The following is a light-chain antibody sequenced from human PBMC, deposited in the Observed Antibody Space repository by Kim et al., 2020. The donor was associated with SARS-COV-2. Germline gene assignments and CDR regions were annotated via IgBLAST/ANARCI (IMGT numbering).Light chain of an antibody. CDR2: RAS. CDR3: QQYNNWPCT. J-gene: IGKJ4*01. CDR1: QSVSSN. Sequence: VAPGERATLSCRASQSVSSNLAWYQQKPGQAPRLLIYRASSRATGIPARFSGSGSGTEFTLTISSLQSEDFAVYYCQQYNNWPCTFGGGTKVDIK. V-gene: IGKV3-15*01.